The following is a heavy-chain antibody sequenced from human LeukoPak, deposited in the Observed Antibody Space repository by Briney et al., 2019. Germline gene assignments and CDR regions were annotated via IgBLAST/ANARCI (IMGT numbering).Heavy chain of an antibody. CDR1: GFIFSSYS. J-gene: IGHJ4*02. Sequence: PGGSLRLSCAASGFIFSSYSMNWVRQAPGKGLEWVSYISSSSSTIYYADSVKGRFTISRDNAKNSVYLQMNSLRAEDTAVYYCARPMVRGASDYWGQGTLVTVSS. D-gene: IGHD3-10*01. V-gene: IGHV3-48*04. CDR3: ARPMVRGASDY. CDR2: ISSSSSTI.